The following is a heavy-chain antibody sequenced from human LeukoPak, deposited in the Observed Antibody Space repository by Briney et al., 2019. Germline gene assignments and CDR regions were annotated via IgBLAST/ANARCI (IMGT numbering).Heavy chain of an antibody. CDR2: IYYSGST. Sequence: PSETLSLTCTVPGGSISSYYWSWIRQPPGKGLEWIGYIYYSGSTNYNPSLKSRVTISVDTSKNQFSLKLSSVTAADTAVYYCARGNQYYYDSSGYYPYDAFDIWGQGTTVTVSS. V-gene: IGHV4-59*01. J-gene: IGHJ3*02. CDR1: GGSISSYY. D-gene: IGHD3-22*01. CDR3: ARGNQYYYDSSGYYPYDAFDI.